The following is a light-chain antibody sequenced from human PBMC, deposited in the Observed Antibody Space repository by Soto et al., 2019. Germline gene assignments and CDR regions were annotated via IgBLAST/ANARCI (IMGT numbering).Light chain of an antibody. CDR2: GAS. Sequence: EIGLTQSPGTLSLSPGERATLSCRASQSVSSDFLAWYQQKPGQAPRLLIYGASSRATGIPDRFSGSGSGTDFTLTISRLEPEDFAVYYCQQYGSSPSCGQGTKVDIK. CDR3: QQYGSSPS. CDR1: QSVSSDF. J-gene: IGKJ1*01. V-gene: IGKV3-20*01.